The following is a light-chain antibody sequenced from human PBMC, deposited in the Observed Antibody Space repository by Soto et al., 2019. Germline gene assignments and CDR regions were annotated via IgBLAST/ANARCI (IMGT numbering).Light chain of an antibody. CDR3: QQYGSSPNT. V-gene: IGKV3-20*01. Sequence: EIVLTQSPGTLSLSPGEGATLSCRASQSVSSRWLVWYQQKPGQAPRLLIYGASSRATGIPDRFSGSGSGTDFTLTISRLEPEDSAVYYCQQYGSSPNTFGQGTKVEMK. CDR1: QSVSSRW. J-gene: IGKJ2*01. CDR2: GAS.